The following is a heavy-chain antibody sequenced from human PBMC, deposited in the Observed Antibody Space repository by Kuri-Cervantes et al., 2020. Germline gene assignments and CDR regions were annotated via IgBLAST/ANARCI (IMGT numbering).Heavy chain of an antibody. Sequence: GGSLRLSCAASGFTVSSNYMSWVRQAPGKGLEWVSVIYSGGSTYYADSVKGPFTISRDNSKNTLYLQMNSLRAEDTAVYYCAKGFESWYPSWFDPWGQGTLVTVSS. CDR1: GFTVSSNY. D-gene: IGHD2-15*01. CDR2: IYSGGST. J-gene: IGHJ5*02. CDR3: AKGFESWYPSWFDP. V-gene: IGHV3-53*01.